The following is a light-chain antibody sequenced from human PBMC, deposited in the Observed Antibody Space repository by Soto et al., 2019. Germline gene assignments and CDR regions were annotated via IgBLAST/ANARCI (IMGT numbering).Light chain of an antibody. CDR1: QGIRNF. V-gene: IGKV1-27*01. CDR2: AAS. CDR3: QKYSSVPV. J-gene: IGKJ3*01. Sequence: DIQMTQSPPSLSASVGDRVTITCRASQGIRNFVAWYQQKPGKAPKLLIYAASTLQSGVPSRFSGSGSGTGFTLTINSLQPEDVATYSCQKYSSVPVFGPGTKVEIK.